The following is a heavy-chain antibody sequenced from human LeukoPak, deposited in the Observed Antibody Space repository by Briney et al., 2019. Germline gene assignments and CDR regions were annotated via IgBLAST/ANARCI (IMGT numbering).Heavy chain of an antibody. D-gene: IGHD5-24*01. CDR1: GFTFSSYS. J-gene: IGHJ4*02. Sequence: PGGSLRLSCAASGFTFSSYSMNWVRQAPGKGLEWVSSISSRSSYIYYVDSVKGRFTISRDNAKNSLYLRMNSLRAEDTAVYYCASAREMATIRSYWGQGTLVTVSS. CDR2: ISSRSSYI. CDR3: ASAREMATIRSY. V-gene: IGHV3-21*01.